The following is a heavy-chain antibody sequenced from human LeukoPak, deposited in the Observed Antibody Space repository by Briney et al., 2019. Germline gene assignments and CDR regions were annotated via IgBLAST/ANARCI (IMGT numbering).Heavy chain of an antibody. Sequence: GASVKVSCKASGYTFTGYYMHWVRQAPGQGLEWMGWINPNSGGTNYAQKFQGRVTMTRDTSISTAYMELSRLGSDDTAVYYCALDIVGPTAWHYGYWGQGTLVTVSS. D-gene: IGHD1-26*01. J-gene: IGHJ4*02. CDR2: INPNSGGT. CDR1: GYTFTGYY. CDR3: ALDIVGPTAWHYGY. V-gene: IGHV1-2*02.